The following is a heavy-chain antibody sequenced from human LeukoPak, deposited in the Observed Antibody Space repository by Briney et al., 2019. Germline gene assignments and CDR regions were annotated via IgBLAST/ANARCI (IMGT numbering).Heavy chain of an antibody. J-gene: IGHJ4*02. CDR1: GFTFSSFF. CDR2: ITGSSGTT. Sequence: GGSLRLSCAASGFTFSSFFMTWVRQAPGKGLEWVSSITGSSGTTSYADSVKGRFTISRDNSENTLYLHMNSLRADDTAVYYCEKGKGMVHNNYCFDRWGQGSLVTVSS. V-gene: IGHV3-23*01. D-gene: IGHD4-11*01. CDR3: EKGKGMVHNNYCFDR.